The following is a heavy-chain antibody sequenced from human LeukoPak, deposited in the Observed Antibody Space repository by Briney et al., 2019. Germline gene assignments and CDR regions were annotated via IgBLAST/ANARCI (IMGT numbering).Heavy chain of an antibody. Sequence: SETLSLTCAVYGGSFSGYYWSWIRQPPGKGLEWIGEINHSGSTNYNPSLKSRVTISVDTSKNQFSLKLSSVAAADTAVYYCARGGSSSWYVRAFDIWGKGTRVPVSS. CDR1: GGSFSGYY. V-gene: IGHV4-34*01. D-gene: IGHD6-13*01. J-gene: IGHJ3*02. CDR2: INHSGST. CDR3: ARGGSSSWYVRAFDI.